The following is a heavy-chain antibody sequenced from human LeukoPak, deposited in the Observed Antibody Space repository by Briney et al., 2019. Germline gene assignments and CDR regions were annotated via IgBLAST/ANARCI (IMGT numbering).Heavy chain of an antibody. J-gene: IGHJ4*02. V-gene: IGHV3-33*01. CDR2: IWYDGSNK. CDR3: ARDKDYYDSSGYCDY. D-gene: IGHD3-22*01. CDR1: GFTFSSYG. Sequence: PGGSLRLSCAASGFTFSSYGMHWVRQAPGKGLEWVAVIWYDGSNKYYADSVKGRFTISRDNSKNTLYLQMNSLRAEDTAVYYCARDKDYYDSSGYCDYWGQGTLVTVSS.